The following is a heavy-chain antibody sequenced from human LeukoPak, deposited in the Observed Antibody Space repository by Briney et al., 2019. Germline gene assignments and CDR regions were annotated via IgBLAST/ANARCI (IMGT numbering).Heavy chain of an antibody. J-gene: IGHJ4*02. V-gene: IGHV2-5*01. CDR1: GFSLNTPGVG. CDR2: IYWNNDN. CDR3: AHYGDYRILYYFDY. Sequence: SGPAVVKPTQTLTLTCTFSGFSLNTPGVGVGWIRQPPGKALEWLALIYWNNDNRYSPSLRSRLTITKDTSKNQVVLTMTKMDPVDTATYYCAHYGDYRILYYFDYWGQGTLITVSS. D-gene: IGHD4-17*01.